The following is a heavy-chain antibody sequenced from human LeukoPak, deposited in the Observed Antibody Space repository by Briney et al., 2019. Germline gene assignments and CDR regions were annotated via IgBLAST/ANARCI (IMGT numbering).Heavy chain of an antibody. D-gene: IGHD6-13*01. CDR3: AKVRQFTAATGTGLDY. Sequence: GGSLRLSCAASGFIFPNAWIHWVRQAPGKGLDWVAVIWHDGSLKYYADSVRGRFTISRDNSMNTVYLQMNSLRAEDTAVYYCAKVRQFTAATGTGLDYWGQGTLVTVSS. J-gene: IGHJ4*02. V-gene: IGHV3-33*06. CDR2: IWHDGSLK. CDR1: GFIFPNAW.